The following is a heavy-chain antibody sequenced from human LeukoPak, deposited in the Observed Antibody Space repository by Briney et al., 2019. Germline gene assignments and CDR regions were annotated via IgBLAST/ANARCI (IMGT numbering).Heavy chain of an antibody. Sequence: SETLSLTCTVSGGSISSYYWSWIRQPPGKGLEWIGYIYYSGSTNYNPSLKSRVTISVDTSKNQFSLKLSSVTAADTAVYYCARVRYYDFWSGYYTGNYFDYWGQGTLVTVSS. CDR3: ARVRYYDFWSGYYTGNYFDY. D-gene: IGHD3-3*01. V-gene: IGHV4-59*01. J-gene: IGHJ4*02. CDR2: IYYSGST. CDR1: GGSISSYY.